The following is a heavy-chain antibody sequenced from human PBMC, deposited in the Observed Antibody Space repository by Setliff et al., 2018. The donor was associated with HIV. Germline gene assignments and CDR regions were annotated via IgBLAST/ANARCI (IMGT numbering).Heavy chain of an antibody. Sequence: ASVKVSCKASGYSFSNYAIHWVRQAPGQGLEWMGWINGGNAITKFSQKFQGRVTITRDTSASTAYMELSSLRSEDTAVYYCARDGGGSIVVVPAAPSYGMDVWGQGTTVTVSS. CDR3: ARDGGGSIVVVPAAPSYGMDV. J-gene: IGHJ6*02. CDR2: INGGNAIT. D-gene: IGHD2-2*01. V-gene: IGHV1-3*01. CDR1: GYSFSNYA.